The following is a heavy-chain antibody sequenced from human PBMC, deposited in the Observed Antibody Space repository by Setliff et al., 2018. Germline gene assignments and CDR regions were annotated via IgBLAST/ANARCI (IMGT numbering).Heavy chain of an antibody. J-gene: IGHJ3*02. CDR3: ARGGDSGSYFLANHDAFDI. Sequence: SETLSLTCTVSGGSISSYYWSWIRQPPGKGLEWIGEINHSGSTNYNPSLKSRVTISVDTSKNQFSLKLSSVTAADTAVYYCARGGDSGSYFLANHDAFDIWGQGTMVT. V-gene: IGHV4-34*01. D-gene: IGHD1-26*01. CDR2: INHSGST. CDR1: GGSISSYY.